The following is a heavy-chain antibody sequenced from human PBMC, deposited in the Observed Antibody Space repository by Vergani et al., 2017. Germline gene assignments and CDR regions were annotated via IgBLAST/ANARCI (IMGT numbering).Heavy chain of an antibody. CDR3: ASVAAATIDAFDI. V-gene: IGHV3-30*04. D-gene: IGHD2-15*01. CDR2: ISYDGSNK. J-gene: IGHJ3*02. CDR1: GFTFSSYA. Sequence: VQLLESGGGLVQPGGSLRLSCAASGFTFSSYAMHWVRQAPGKGLEWVAVISYDGSNKYYADSVKGRFTISRDNSKNTLYLQMNSLRAEDTAVYYCASVAAATIDAFDIWGQGTMVTVSS.